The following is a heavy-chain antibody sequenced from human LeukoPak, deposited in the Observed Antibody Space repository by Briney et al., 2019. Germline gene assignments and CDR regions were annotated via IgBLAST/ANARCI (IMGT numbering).Heavy chain of an antibody. Sequence: QAGGSLRLSCAASGFTFRRYGMSWVRQAPGKGLEWVSAISGSGGGSTYYADSVKGRFTISRDNSKNTLYLQMNSLRAEDTAVYYCAKDPSYYYDSSGYYYCYWGQGTLVTVSS. J-gene: IGHJ4*02. CDR1: GFTFRRYG. CDR3: AKDPSYYYDSSGYYYCY. V-gene: IGHV3-23*01. D-gene: IGHD3-22*01. CDR2: ISGSGGGST.